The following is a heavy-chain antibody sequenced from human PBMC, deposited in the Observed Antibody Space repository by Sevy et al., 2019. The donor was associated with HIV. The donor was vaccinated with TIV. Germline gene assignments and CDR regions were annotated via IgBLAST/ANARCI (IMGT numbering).Heavy chain of an antibody. CDR1: GYTFSTYG. D-gene: IGHD3-16*01. CDR3: ARLSTFRGESNWFDP. J-gene: IGHJ5*02. CDR2: IGAYNGNR. V-gene: IGHV1-18*01. Sequence: ASVKVSCKASGYTFSTYGISWVRQAPGQGLEWMGWIGAYNGNRKYAQKFQDRITMTTDTSTSTADMELRSLRSDDTAVYFCARLSTFRGESNWFDPWGQGILVTVSS.